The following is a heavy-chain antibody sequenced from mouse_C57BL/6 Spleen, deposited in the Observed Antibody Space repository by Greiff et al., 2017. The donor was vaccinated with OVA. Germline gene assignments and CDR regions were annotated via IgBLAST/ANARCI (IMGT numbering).Heavy chain of an antibody. CDR1: GYTFTSYW. Sequence: QVQLQQPGAELVKPGASVKMSCKASGYTFTSYWINWVKQRPGQGLEWIGEIYPGSGYTNYNEKFKGKATLTVDTSSSTAYMQLSSLTSEDAARYYCASRDGYFDYWGQGTTLTVSS. CDR2: IYPGSGYT. J-gene: IGHJ2*01. V-gene: IGHV1-55*01. D-gene: IGHD2-3*01. CDR3: ASRDGYFDY.